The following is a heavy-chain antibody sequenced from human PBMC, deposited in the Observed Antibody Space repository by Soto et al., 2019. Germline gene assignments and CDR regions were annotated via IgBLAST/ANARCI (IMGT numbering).Heavy chain of an antibody. V-gene: IGHV3-30-3*01. J-gene: IGHJ4*02. CDR2: ISFDGSNR. CDR3: ARAHGPFYDSSYYGIARNYFDH. D-gene: IGHD3-10*01. CDR1: GFTFSSHA. Sequence: PGGSLRLSCVAAGFTFSSHAMNWLRQAPGKGLEWVSVISFDGSNRYYAESVRGRYTISRDNSKNILYLHMNSLGPDDTATYYCARAHGPFYDSSYYGIARNYFDHWGQGALVTVSS.